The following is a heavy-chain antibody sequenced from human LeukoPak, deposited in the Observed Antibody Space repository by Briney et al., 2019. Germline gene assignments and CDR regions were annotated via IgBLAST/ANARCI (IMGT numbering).Heavy chain of an antibody. V-gene: IGHV4-34*01. D-gene: IGHD3-10*01. J-gene: IGHJ4*02. CDR1: GGSFSGYY. Sequence: PSETLSLTCAVYGGSFSGYYWSWIRQPPGKGLEWIGEINHSGSTNYNPSLKSRVTISVDTSKNQFSLKLSSVTAADTAVYYCARGETHGSGSSKHDYWGQGTLVIVSS. CDR3: ARGETHGSGSSKHDY. CDR2: INHSGST.